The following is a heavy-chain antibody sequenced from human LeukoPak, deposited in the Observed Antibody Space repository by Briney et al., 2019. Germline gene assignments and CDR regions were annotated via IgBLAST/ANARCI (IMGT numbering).Heavy chain of an antibody. J-gene: IGHJ5*02. Sequence: ASVNVSCKASGYTFTSYGISWVRQAPGQGLEWMGWISAYNGNTNYAQKFQGRVTMTRDTSTSTVYMELSSLRSEDTAVYYCARDLWYYYDSSGYRLSPIGWFDPWGQGTLVTVSS. D-gene: IGHD3-22*01. CDR3: ARDLWYYYDSSGYRLSPIGWFDP. CDR1: GYTFTSYG. V-gene: IGHV1-18*01. CDR2: ISAYNGNT.